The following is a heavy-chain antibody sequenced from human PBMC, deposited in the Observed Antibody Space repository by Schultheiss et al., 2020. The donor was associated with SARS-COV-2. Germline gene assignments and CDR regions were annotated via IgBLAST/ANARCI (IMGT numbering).Heavy chain of an antibody. CDR1: GGSISSSNW. D-gene: IGHD5-24*01. J-gene: IGHJ4*02. CDR2: IYYSGST. CDR3: ARRDGYNYYFDY. V-gene: IGHV4-4*02. Sequence: SETLSLTCAVSGGSISSSNWWSWIRQPAGKGLEWIGYIYYSGSTFYNPSLKSRVTISVDTSKNQFSLKLSSVTAADTAVYYCARRDGYNYYFDYWGQGTLVTVSS.